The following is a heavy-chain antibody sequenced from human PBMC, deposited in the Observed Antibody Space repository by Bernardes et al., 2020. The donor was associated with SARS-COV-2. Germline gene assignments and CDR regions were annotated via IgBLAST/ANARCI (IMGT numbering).Heavy chain of an antibody. D-gene: IGHD6-13*01. V-gene: IGHV3-48*01. CDR1: GFTFSSYS. CDR3: AREEGAAASWFDP. J-gene: IGHJ5*02. CDR2: ISSSSSTI. Sequence: GESLRLSCAASGFTFSSYSMNWVRQAPGKGLEWVSYISSSSSTIYYADSVKGRFTISRDNAKNSLYLQMNSLRAEDTAVYYCAREEGAAASWFDPWGQGTLVTVSS.